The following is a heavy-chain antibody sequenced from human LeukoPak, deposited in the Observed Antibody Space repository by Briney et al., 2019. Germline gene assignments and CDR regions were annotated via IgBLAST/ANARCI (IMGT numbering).Heavy chain of an antibody. CDR3: ARDGVGATIYYYYMDV. CDR1: GFTFNRYW. J-gene: IGHJ6*03. Sequence: GGSLRLSCAASGFTFNRYWMSWVRQAPGKELQWVANIKQDGSAKYYVDSVKGRFTISRDNSKNTLHLQMNSLRAEDTAVYYCARDGVGATIYYYYMDVWGKGTTVTVSS. V-gene: IGHV3-7*01. D-gene: IGHD1-26*01. CDR2: IKQDGSAK.